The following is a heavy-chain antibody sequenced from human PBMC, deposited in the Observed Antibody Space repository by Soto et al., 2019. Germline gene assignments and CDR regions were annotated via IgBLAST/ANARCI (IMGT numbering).Heavy chain of an antibody. D-gene: IGHD2-2*01. J-gene: IGHJ4*02. CDR3: ARLTNDCSSTSCYSVY. CDR2: IYPGDSDT. CDR1: GYSFSSYW. Sequence: GESLKISCKGSGYSFSSYWIGWVRQMPGKGLEWVGVIYPGDSDTRYSPAFQGQATISADTTITTAYLQWSSLKAADAAEYYCARLTNDCSSTSCYSVYWGQGTLVTVSS. V-gene: IGHV5-51*01.